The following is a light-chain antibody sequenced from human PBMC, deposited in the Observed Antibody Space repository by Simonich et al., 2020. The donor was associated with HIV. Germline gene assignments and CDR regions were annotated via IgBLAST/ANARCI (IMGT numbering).Light chain of an antibody. CDR3: QQSFSTPWT. J-gene: IGKJ1*01. Sequence: DIQMTQSPSSLSASVGDRVTVSCRASQSISSYLNWYQQKPGKAPKLLIYAASSLQRGVPSMVSGSASGTDFTLTISSLQPEDFATYYCQQSFSTPWTFGQGTTVDIK. V-gene: IGKV1-39*01. CDR1: QSISSY. CDR2: AAS.